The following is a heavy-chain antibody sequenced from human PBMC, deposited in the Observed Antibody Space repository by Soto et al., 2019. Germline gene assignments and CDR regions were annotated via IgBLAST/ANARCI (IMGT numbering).Heavy chain of an antibody. CDR2: INAGNGNT. Sequence: QVQLVQSGAEVKKPGASVKVSCKASGYTFTSYAMHWVRQAPGQRLEWMGWINAGNGNTKYSQKFQGRVTITRDTSASTAYMELSSLTSEDTAVYYCARSGSYLGMDVWGQGTTVTVSS. V-gene: IGHV1-3*01. D-gene: IGHD1-26*01. CDR3: ARSGSYLGMDV. CDR1: GYTFTSYA. J-gene: IGHJ6*02.